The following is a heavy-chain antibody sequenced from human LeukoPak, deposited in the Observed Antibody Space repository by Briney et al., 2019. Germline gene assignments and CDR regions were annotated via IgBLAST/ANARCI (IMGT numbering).Heavy chain of an antibody. V-gene: IGHV3-30*18. CDR3: AKGAAVTYYFDY. D-gene: IGHD4-17*01. J-gene: IGHJ4*02. CDR2: ISYDGSNK. CDR1: GVTFSSYG. Sequence: GGSLRLSCAASGVTFSSYGMHWVRQAPGKGLEWVAVISYDGSNKYYADSVKGRFTISKDNSKNTLYLQMNSLRAEDTAVYYCAKGAAVTYYFDYWGQGTLVTVSS.